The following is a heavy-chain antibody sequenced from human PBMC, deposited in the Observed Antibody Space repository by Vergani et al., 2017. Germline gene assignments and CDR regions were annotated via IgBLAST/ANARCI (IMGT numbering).Heavy chain of an antibody. Sequence: QVQLVESGGGVVQPGRSLRLSCAASGFTFSSYAMHWVRQAPGKGLEWVAVISYDGSNKYYAASVKGRFTISRDNSKNTLYLQMNSLRAEDTAVYYCARGDCSGGSCYSYYYYYYMDVWGKGTTVTVSS. CDR3: ARGDCSGGSCYSYYYYYYMDV. CDR2: ISYDGSNK. V-gene: IGHV3-30-3*01. J-gene: IGHJ6*03. D-gene: IGHD2-15*01. CDR1: GFTFSSYA.